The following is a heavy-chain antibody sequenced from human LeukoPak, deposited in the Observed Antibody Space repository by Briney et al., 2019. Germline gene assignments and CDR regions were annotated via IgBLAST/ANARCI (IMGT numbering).Heavy chain of an antibody. CDR1: GFTFSSYA. CDR2: ISGSGGST. V-gene: IGHV3-23*01. J-gene: IGHJ6*03. CDR3: AKTSGATPYYYYMDV. Sequence: HPGGSLRLSCAASGFTFSSYAMSWVRQAPGKGLEWVSAISGSGGSTYYADSVKGRFTISRDNSKNTLYLQMNSLRAEDTAVYYCAKTSGATPYYYYMDVWGKGDTVTVSS. D-gene: IGHD3-10*01.